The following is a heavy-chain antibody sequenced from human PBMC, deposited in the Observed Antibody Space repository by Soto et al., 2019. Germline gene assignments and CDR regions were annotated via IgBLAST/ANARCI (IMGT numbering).Heavy chain of an antibody. CDR3: ARAFVVVVAATLAPSWFDP. J-gene: IGHJ5*02. CDR2: IKQDGSEK. Sequence: GGSLRLSCAASGFTFSSYWMIWVRQAPGKGLEWVANIKQDGSEKYYVDSVKGRFTISRDNAKNSLYLQMNSLRAEDTAVYYCARAFVVVVAATLAPSWFDPWGQGTLVTVSS. D-gene: IGHD2-15*01. CDR1: GFTFSSYW. V-gene: IGHV3-7*03.